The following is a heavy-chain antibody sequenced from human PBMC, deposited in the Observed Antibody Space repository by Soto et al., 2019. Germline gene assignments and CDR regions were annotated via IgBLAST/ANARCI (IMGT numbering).Heavy chain of an antibody. Sequence: PGGSLNLSCRSSGYNFISSWIGWVRTMPGKGLEWMGIIYPGDSDTRYSPSFQGQVTISADKSTSTAYLQWSSLKASDTATYYCARMMAASGTAFDYWGQGALVTVSS. CDR1: GYNFISSW. V-gene: IGHV5-51*01. J-gene: IGHJ4*02. CDR3: ARMMAASGTAFDY. D-gene: IGHD6-13*01. CDR2: IYPGDSDT.